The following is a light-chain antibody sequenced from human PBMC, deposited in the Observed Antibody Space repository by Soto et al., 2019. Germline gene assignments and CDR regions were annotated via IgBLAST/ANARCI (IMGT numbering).Light chain of an antibody. V-gene: IGKV1-5*03. CDR2: RAS. J-gene: IGKJ1*01. CDR1: QSIVNW. Sequence: DIQMTQSPSTLSASVGDRVTITCRASQSIVNWLAWYQQKPGKAPKFLIYRASSLETGVPSRFSGSGSGTEFTLTISSLQPDDFAVYYCQQYNNWPTFGQGTKVEIK. CDR3: QQYNNWPT.